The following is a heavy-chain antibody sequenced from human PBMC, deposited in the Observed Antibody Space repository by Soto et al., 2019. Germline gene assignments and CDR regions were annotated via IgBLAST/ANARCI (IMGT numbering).Heavy chain of an antibody. CDR2: ISYDGSNK. J-gene: IGHJ5*02. Sequence: PGGSLRLSCGASGFTFSSYAMHWVRQAPGKGLEWVAVISYDGSNKYYADSVKGRFTISRDNSKNTLYLQMNSLRAEDTAVYYCARDKQCSGGSCPSAGWFDPWGQGTLVTVSS. CDR3: ARDKQCSGGSCPSAGWFDP. CDR1: GFTFSSYA. D-gene: IGHD2-15*01. V-gene: IGHV3-30-3*01.